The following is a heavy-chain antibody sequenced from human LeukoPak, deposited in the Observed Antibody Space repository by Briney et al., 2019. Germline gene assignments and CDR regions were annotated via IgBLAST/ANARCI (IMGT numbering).Heavy chain of an antibody. CDR2: VNGKRGDT. D-gene: IGHD7-27*01. V-gene: IGHV1-2*02. J-gene: IGHJ4*02. CDR3: ARDFSWGPDC. CDR1: GFSLTDHY. Sequence: ASVKVSCKASGFSLTDHYMHWLRQAPGQGLEWMGWVNGKRGDTNYAQQFQDRVLMTRDTSINTIYMELTRLTTDDTATYYCARDFSWGPDCWGQGTLVTVS.